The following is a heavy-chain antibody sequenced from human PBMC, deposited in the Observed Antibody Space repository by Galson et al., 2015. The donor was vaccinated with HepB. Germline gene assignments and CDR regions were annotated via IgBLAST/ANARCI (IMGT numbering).Heavy chain of an antibody. CDR3: AKGVKIAARRGYYYGMDV. CDR2: IAYDGSNE. J-gene: IGHJ6*02. Sequence: SLRLSCPASGLILSSYGTLWVRRAPGKGLEWVAVIAYDGSNEYYADSVKGRFTISRDNSKNTLYLQMSSLRAEDTAVYYCAKGVKIAARRGYYYGMDVWGQGTTVTVSS. V-gene: IGHV3-30*18. CDR1: GLILSSYG. D-gene: IGHD6-6*01.